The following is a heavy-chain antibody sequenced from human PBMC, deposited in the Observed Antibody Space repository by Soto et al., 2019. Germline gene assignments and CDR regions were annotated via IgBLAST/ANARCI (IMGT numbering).Heavy chain of an antibody. CDR1: GFTFSSYA. Sequence: EVQLLESGGGLVQPGGSLRLSCAASGFTFSSYAMSWVRQAPGKGLEWVSAISGSGGSTYYADSVKGRFTISRDNSKNTLYLQMNSLRAEDTAVYYCAKGRDTAMNNPYYYYGMDVWGQGTTVTVSS. CDR3: AKGRDTAMNNPYYYYGMDV. D-gene: IGHD5-18*01. CDR2: ISGSGGST. J-gene: IGHJ6*02. V-gene: IGHV3-23*01.